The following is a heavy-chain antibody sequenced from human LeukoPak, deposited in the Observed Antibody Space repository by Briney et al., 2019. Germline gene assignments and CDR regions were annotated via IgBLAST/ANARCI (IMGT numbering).Heavy chain of an antibody. CDR1: GFTFRSYW. Sequence: GGSLRLSCAASGFTFRSYWMSWVRQAPWKGLEWAANIKQDGSEKYYVDSVKGRFTISRDNAKSSLYLQMNSLRAEDTAVYYCAREDYYDTSGSTYFDYWGQGTLVTVSS. CDR3: AREDYYDTSGSTYFDY. D-gene: IGHD3-22*01. J-gene: IGHJ4*02. CDR2: IKQDGSEK. V-gene: IGHV3-7*01.